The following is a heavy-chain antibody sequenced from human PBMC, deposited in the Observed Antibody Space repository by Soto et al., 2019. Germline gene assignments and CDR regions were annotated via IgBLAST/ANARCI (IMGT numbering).Heavy chain of an antibody. Sequence: QVQLVQSGAEVKKPGASVKVSCKASGYTFTSYAMHWVRQAPGQRLEWMGWINAGNGNTKYSQKFQGRVTITRDTSASTAYMELSSLRSEDTAVYYCARIDIDGSGSYLFMDVWGQGTTVTVSS. CDR2: INAGNGNT. D-gene: IGHD3-10*01. V-gene: IGHV1-3*01. CDR1: GYTFTSYA. J-gene: IGHJ6*02. CDR3: ARIDIDGSGSYLFMDV.